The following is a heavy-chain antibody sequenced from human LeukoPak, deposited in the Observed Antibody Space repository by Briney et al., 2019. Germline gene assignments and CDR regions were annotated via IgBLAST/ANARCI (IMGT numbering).Heavy chain of an antibody. D-gene: IGHD1-1*01. CDR2: IKQDESEK. V-gene: IGHV3-7*01. J-gene: IGHJ4*02. CDR1: GFTFSSDW. CDR3: ARDKIEGPTKLDY. Sequence: PGGFLRLSCAASGFTFSSDWMSWVRQAPGKGLEWVANIKQDESEKYYVDSVKGRFTISRDNAKNSLYLQMNSLRAEDTAVYYCARDKIEGPTKLDYWGQGILVTVSS.